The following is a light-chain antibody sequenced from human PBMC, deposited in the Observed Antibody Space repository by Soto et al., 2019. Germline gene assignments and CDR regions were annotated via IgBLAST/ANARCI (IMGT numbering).Light chain of an antibody. V-gene: IGKV1-5*03. CDR2: KAS. CDR1: QSISSW. Sequence: DIQMTQSPSTLSASVGDRVTITCRASQSISSWLAWYQQKPGKAPKLLIYKASSLDSGVPSRFSGSGSGTEFTLPLSSLQPDDFATYYCQQYNSYSWTFGQGTKVEIK. J-gene: IGKJ1*01. CDR3: QQYNSYSWT.